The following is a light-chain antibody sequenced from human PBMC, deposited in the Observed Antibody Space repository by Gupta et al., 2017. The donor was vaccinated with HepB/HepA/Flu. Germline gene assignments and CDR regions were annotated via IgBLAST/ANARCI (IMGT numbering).Light chain of an antibody. J-gene: IGKJ4*01. Sequence: DIQMIQSPASLYASIGDRVTVTCRATQKINTYVNWYQQKPGKAPKLLIYASISLQSGVPSRFSGGGSGTDFTLTIKRLQPEDFASYYCQQSVSSPVTFGGGTKVEIK. V-gene: IGKV1-39*01. CDR2: ASI. CDR1: QKINTY. CDR3: QQSVSSPVT.